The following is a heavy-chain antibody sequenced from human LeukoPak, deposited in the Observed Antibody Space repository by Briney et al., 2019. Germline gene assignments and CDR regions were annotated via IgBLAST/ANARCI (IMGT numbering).Heavy chain of an antibody. CDR3: ARDLEGSPIITFGNGFDY. Sequence: SETLSLTCTVSGGSISSYYWSWIRQPAGKGLEWIGRIYTSGSTNYNPSLKSRVTMSVDTSKNQFSLKLSSVTAADTAVYYCARDLEGSPIITFGNGFDYWGQGTLVTVSS. J-gene: IGHJ4*02. CDR2: IYTSGST. V-gene: IGHV4-4*07. CDR1: GGSISSYY. D-gene: IGHD3-16*01.